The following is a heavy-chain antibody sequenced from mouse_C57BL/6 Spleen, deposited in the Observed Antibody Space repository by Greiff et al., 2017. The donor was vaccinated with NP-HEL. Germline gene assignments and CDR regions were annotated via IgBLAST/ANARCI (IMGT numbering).Heavy chain of an antibody. Sequence: EVQLQQSGPVLVKPGASVKMSCKASGYTFTDYYMNWVKQSHGKSLEWIGVINPYNGGTSYNQKFKGKATLTVDKSSSTAYMELNSLTSEDSAVYYCAREDYDWFAYWGQGTLVTVSA. CDR3: AREDYDWFAY. V-gene: IGHV1-19*01. CDR2: INPYNGGT. J-gene: IGHJ3*01. CDR1: GYTFTDYY. D-gene: IGHD2-4*01.